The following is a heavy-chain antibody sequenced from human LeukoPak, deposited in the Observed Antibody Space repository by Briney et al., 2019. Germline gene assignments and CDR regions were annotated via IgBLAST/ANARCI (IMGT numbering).Heavy chain of an antibody. V-gene: IGHV3-21*01. CDR1: GFPFNTYN. CDR2: FDTTGTYI. J-gene: IGHJ3*01. CDR3: ATRGAGQTGAFDF. Sequence: GGSLRLSYAASGFPFNTYNMNWVRQAPGKGLEWVSSFDTTGTYIYYAASVKGRFTISRDNAKNSLYLHMNSLRAEDTAVYYCATRGAGQTGAFDFWGHGTMVTVSS. D-gene: IGHD1-26*01.